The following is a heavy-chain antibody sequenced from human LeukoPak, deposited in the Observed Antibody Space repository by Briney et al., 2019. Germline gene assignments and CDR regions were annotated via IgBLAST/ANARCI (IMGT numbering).Heavy chain of an antibody. J-gene: IGHJ4*02. Sequence: SETLSLTCAVSGGSISSGGYSWSWIRQPPGKGLEWIGYIYHSGSTYYNPSLKSRVTISVDRSKNQFSLKLSSLTAADTAVYYCARGYCRSTSCYGYFDYWGQGTLVTVSS. CDR1: GGSISSGGYS. CDR3: ARGYCRSTSCYGYFDY. CDR2: IYHSGST. D-gene: IGHD2-2*01. V-gene: IGHV4-30-2*01.